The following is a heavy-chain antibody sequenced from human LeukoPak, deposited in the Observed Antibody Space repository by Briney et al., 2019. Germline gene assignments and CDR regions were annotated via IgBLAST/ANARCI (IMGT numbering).Heavy chain of an antibody. D-gene: IGHD6-19*01. V-gene: IGHV4-59*08. J-gene: IGHJ4*02. CDR2: IYYSGST. CDR3: TRHRYSSAWSVVDY. Sequence: SETLSLTCTVSGGSISTYYWSWIRQPPGKGLEWIGNIYYSGSTNYNPSLKSRVTISVDTSKNQFSLKLTAVTAADTAVYYCTRHRYSSAWSVVDYWGQGTLVTVSS. CDR1: GGSISTYY.